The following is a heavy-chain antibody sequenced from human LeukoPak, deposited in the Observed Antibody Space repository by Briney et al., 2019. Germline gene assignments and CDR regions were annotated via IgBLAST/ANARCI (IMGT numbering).Heavy chain of an antibody. J-gene: IGHJ3*02. Sequence: PGGSLRLSCAASGFTFSSYGMHWVRQAPGKGLEWVAFIRYDGSNKYYADSVKGRFTISRDNSKNTLYLQMNSLRAEDTALYYCAKDRGYCSSTSCYAGDAFDIWGQGTMVTVSS. CDR3: AKDRGYCSSTSCYAGDAFDI. D-gene: IGHD2-2*01. CDR1: GFTFSSYG. V-gene: IGHV3-30*02. CDR2: IRYDGSNK.